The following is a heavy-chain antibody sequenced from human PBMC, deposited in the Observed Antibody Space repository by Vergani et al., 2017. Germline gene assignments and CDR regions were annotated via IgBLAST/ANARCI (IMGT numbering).Heavy chain of an antibody. CDR3: AKDRNIVVVPAAMGAFDI. CDR1: GFTFSSYG. Sequence: VQLVESGGGVVQPGRSLRLSCAASGFTFSSYGMHWVRQAPGKGLEWVAVISYDGSNKYYADSVKGRFTISRDNSKNTLYLQMNSLRAEDTAVYYCAKDRNIVVVPAAMGAFDIWGQGTMVTVSS. J-gene: IGHJ3*02. CDR2: ISYDGSNK. V-gene: IGHV3-30*18. D-gene: IGHD2-2*01.